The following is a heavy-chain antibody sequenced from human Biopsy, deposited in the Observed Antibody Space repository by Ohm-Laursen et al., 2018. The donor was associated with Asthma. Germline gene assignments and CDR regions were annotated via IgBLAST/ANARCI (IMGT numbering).Heavy chain of an antibody. V-gene: IGHV1-69*13. CDR2: INSVFGTT. CDR1: GGTFNTYV. Sequence: SVQVSCKSLGGTFNTYVIGWVRQAPGQGLEWMGGINSVFGTTTYPQKFQDRVTIAADDSTSTVYMELSSLRSEDTAVYYCARKAGSCISRTCYSLDFWGQGTLVTVSS. J-gene: IGHJ4*02. D-gene: IGHD2-2*01. CDR3: ARKAGSCISRTCYSLDF.